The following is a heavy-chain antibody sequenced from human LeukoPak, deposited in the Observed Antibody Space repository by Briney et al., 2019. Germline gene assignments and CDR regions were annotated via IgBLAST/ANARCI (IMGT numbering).Heavy chain of an antibody. Sequence: GGSLRLSCAASGFTFSSYWMSWVRQAPGKGLEWVANIKQDGSEKYYVDSVKGRFTISRDNAKNSLYLQMNSLRAEDTAVYYCASFYGSGSYYPYFDYWGKGTLVTVSS. CDR1: GFTFSSYW. D-gene: IGHD3-10*01. J-gene: IGHJ4*02. V-gene: IGHV3-7*03. CDR2: IKQDGSEK. CDR3: ASFYGSGSYYPYFDY.